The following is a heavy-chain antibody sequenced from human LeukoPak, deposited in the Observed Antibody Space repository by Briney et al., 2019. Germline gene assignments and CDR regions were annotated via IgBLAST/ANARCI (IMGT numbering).Heavy chain of an antibody. V-gene: IGHV4-4*02. J-gene: IGHJ4*02. CDR2: IFHSGST. D-gene: IGHD6-19*01. CDR1: GFTFSSYEM. Sequence: GSLTLSCAASGFTFSSYEMNWVRHPPGKGLAWIGEIFHSGSTTYNPSLKSRVAISLDKSKNHFSLNLSSVTAADTAVYYCARDIAVAGPGTFDYWGQGALVTVSS. CDR3: ARDIAVAGPGTFDY.